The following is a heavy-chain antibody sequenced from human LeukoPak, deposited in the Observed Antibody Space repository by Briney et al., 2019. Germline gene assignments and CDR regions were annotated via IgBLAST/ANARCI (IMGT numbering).Heavy chain of an antibody. CDR2: IYYTGST. CDR3: ARHSGSYFRDAFDI. V-gene: IGHV4-59*08. CDR1: GGSLRTYY. J-gene: IGHJ3*02. Sequence: SETLSLTCTVSGGSLRTYYWSWIRQPPGKGLEWIGYIYYTGSTNYNPSLKSRATISVDASNNQFSLKLSSVTAADTAVYYCARHSGSYFRDAFDIWGQGTMVTVSS. D-gene: IGHD1-26*01.